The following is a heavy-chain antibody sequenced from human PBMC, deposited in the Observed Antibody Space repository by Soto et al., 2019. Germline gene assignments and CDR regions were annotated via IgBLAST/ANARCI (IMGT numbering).Heavy chain of an antibody. CDR3: AKDTSTLVLWSYGMDV. V-gene: IGHV3-23*01. D-gene: IGHD3-10*01. CDR2: ISGSGGST. CDR1: GFTFSSYA. Sequence: GGSLRLSCAASGFTFSSYAMSWVRQAPGKGLEWVSAISGSGGSTYYADSVKGRFTISRDNSKNTLYLQMNSLRAEDTAVYYCAKDTSTLVLWSYGMDVWGQGTTVTVSS. J-gene: IGHJ6*02.